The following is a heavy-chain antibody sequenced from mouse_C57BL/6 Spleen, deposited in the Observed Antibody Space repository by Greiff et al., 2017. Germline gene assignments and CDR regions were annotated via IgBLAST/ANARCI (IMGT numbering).Heavy chain of an antibody. CDR3: TRRYYDYDFDY. CDR1: GFTFSDAW. Sequence: EVMLVESGGGLVQPGGSMKLSCAASGFTFSDAWMDWVRQSPEKGLEWVAELRNKATNPATYYDASVKGRFTISRDDSKSSVYLQMNSLRAEDTGIYDCTRRYYDYDFDYWGQGTTLTVSS. CDR2: LRNKATNPAT. J-gene: IGHJ2*01. D-gene: IGHD2-4*01. V-gene: IGHV6-6*01.